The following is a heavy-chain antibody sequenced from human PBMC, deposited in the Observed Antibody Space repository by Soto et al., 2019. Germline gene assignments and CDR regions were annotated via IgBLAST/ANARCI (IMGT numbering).Heavy chain of an antibody. CDR2: IYYSGST. Sequence: SETLSLTCTVSGGSISSYYWSWIRQPPGKGLEWIGYIYYSGSTNYNPSLKSRVTISVDTSKNQFSLKLSSVTAADTAVYYCARDYCSGGSCYSDYWGQGTLVTFSS. CDR3: ARDYCSGGSCYSDY. CDR1: GGSISSYY. D-gene: IGHD2-15*01. V-gene: IGHV4-59*01. J-gene: IGHJ4*02.